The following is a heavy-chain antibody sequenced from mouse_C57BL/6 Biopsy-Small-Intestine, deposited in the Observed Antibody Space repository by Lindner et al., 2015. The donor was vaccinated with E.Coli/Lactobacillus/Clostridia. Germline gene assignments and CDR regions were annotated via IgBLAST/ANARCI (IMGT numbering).Heavy chain of an antibody. Sequence: EVQLQGSGPELVKPGASVKMSCKASGYTFTDYNMHWVKQSHGKSLEWIGYINPNNGGTSYNQKFKGKATLTVNKSSSTAYMELRSLTSEDSAVYYCARWGTTVDFDYWGQGTTLTVSS. CDR1: GYTFTDYN. CDR3: ARWGTTVDFDY. V-gene: IGHV1-22*01. CDR2: INPNNGGT. J-gene: IGHJ2*01. D-gene: IGHD1-1*01.